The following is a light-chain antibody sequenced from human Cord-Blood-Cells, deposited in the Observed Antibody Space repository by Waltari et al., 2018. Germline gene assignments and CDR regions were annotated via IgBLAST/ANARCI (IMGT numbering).Light chain of an antibody. CDR3: QQYDNLPFT. J-gene: IGKJ3*01. Sequence: DIQMIQSPSSLSASVGVRVTITCQASQDISNYLNWYQQKPGKAPKLLIYDASKLETGVPSRFSGSGSGTDFTFTISSLQPEDIATYYCQQYDNLPFTFGPGTKVDIK. CDR1: QDISNY. V-gene: IGKV1-33*01. CDR2: DAS.